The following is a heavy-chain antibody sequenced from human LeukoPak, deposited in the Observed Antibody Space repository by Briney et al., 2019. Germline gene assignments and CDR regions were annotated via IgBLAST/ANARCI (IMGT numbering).Heavy chain of an antibody. V-gene: IGHV1-18*01. CDR2: ISGYNGNT. D-gene: IGHD1-1*01. J-gene: IGHJ4*02. CDR1: GYTFINYG. Sequence: GASVKVSCKASGYTFINYGISWVRQAPGQGLEWMGWISGYNGNTKYAQKLQGRVTMTTDTSTSTAYMELRSLRSDDTAVYYCAREGGRWWPTTEWGQGTLVTVSS. CDR3: AREGGRWWPTTE.